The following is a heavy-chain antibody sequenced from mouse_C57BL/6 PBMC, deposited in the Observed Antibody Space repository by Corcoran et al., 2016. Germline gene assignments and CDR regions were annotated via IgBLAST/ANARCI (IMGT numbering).Heavy chain of an antibody. Sequence: QVTLKESGPGILQSSQTLSLTCSFSGFSLSPSGMCVRWIRQPSGKGLEWLAHIYWDDDKRYNPSLKSRLTISKDTSRNQVFLKITSVDTADTATYYCARYSTQYYYAMDYGGQGTSVTVSS. V-gene: IGHV8-12*01. D-gene: IGHD2-5*01. J-gene: IGHJ4*01. CDR2: IYWDDDK. CDR3: ARYSTQYYYAMDY. CDR1: GFSLSPSGMC.